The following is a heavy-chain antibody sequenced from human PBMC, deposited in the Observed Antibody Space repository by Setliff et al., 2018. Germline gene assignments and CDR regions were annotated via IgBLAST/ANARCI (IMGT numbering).Heavy chain of an antibody. J-gene: IGHJ4*02. V-gene: IGHV3-33*07. CDR3: ARSDGGSSGLDY. Sequence: GGSLRLSCTTSGFSLDSHTMLWVRQAPGKGLDWVTLIWHDGTTKIYADSVKGRFSMSRDNSENTLYLQMNSLRPDDTAVYHCARSDGGSSGLDYWGQGTLVTVSS. CDR1: GFSLDSHT. CDR2: IWHDGTTK. D-gene: IGHD2-15*01.